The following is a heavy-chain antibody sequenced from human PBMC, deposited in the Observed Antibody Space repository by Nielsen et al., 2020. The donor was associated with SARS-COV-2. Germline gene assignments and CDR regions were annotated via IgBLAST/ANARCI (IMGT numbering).Heavy chain of an antibody. D-gene: IGHD3-3*01. CDR3: ARVAFWSGYDY. J-gene: IGHJ4*02. CDR2: IYVGGGT. CDR1: GFTVNNLY. V-gene: IGHV3-53*01. Sequence: GGSLRLSCAVSGFTVNNLYMSWVRQAPGKGLEWVSIIYVGGGTQYADSVRGRFTISRDGSKNTLHLQMNSLRAEDTAVYYCARVAFWSGYDYWGQGALVTVSS.